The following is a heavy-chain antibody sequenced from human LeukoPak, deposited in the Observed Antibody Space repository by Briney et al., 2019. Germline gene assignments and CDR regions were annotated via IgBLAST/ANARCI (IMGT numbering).Heavy chain of an antibody. CDR1: GFTFSSYA. Sequence: TGGSLRLSCAASGFTFSSYAMNWARQAPGKGLEWVSVIYSGGSTYYADSVKGRFTISRDNSKNTLYLQMNSLRAEDTAVYYCARGYNDYGDFDAFDIWGQGTMVTVSS. CDR3: ARGYNDYGDFDAFDI. V-gene: IGHV3-66*02. J-gene: IGHJ3*02. D-gene: IGHD4-17*01. CDR2: IYSGGST.